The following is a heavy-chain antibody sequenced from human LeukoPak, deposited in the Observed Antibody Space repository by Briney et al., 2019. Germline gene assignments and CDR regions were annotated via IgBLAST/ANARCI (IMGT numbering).Heavy chain of an antibody. V-gene: IGHV4-61*05. CDR3: ARAYDSSGYYYPLDY. D-gene: IGHD3-22*01. Sequence: SETLSLTCKVSGGSISSSSYYWGWIRQPPGKGLEWIGYIYYSGSTNYNPSLKSRVTISVDTSKNQFSLKLSSVTAADTAVYYCARAYDSSGYYYPLDYWGQGTLVTVSS. CDR1: GGSISSSSYY. J-gene: IGHJ4*02. CDR2: IYYSGST.